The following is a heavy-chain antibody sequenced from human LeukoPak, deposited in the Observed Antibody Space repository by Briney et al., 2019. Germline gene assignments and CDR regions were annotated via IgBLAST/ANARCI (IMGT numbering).Heavy chain of an antibody. CDR2: IYYSGST. CDR1: GGSISSYY. CDR3: AREIAARPTYYYYYTDV. V-gene: IGHV4-59*01. Sequence: SSETLSLTCTVSGGSISSYYWSWIRQPPGKGLEWIGYIYYSGSTNYNPSLKSRVTISVDTSKNQFSLKLSSVTAADTAVYYCAREIAARPTYYYYYTDVWGKGTTVTVSS. D-gene: IGHD6-6*01. J-gene: IGHJ6*03.